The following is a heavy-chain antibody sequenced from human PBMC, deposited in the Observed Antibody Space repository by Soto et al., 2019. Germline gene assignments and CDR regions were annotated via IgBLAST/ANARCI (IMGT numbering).Heavy chain of an antibody. V-gene: IGHV3-7*01. CDR2: INEGGSEK. J-gene: IGHJ3*02. CDR1: GSTFSNYW. Sequence: VQLVESGGGLVQPGGSLRLSCAASGSTFSNYWMSWVRQAPGKGLEWVANINEGGSEKNYVDSVKGRFTISRDNAKNSLCLQMNSLRAEDTAVYYCARDLSPRYGVTWYDAFDIWGQGTMVTVSS. CDR3: ARDLSPRYGVTWYDAFDI. D-gene: IGHD1-1*01.